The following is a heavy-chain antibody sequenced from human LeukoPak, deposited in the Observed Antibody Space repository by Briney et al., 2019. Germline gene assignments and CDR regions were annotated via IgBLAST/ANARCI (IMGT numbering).Heavy chain of an antibody. Sequence: SQTLSLTCTVSGGSISSGGYYWSWIRQHPGKGLEWIGYIYYSGSTYYNPSLKSRVTISVDTSKNQFSLKLSSVTAADTAVYYCARGLVYDFWSGFSPGMDVWGQGTTVTVSS. CDR3: ARGLVYDFWSGFSPGMDV. CDR2: IYYSGST. J-gene: IGHJ6*02. D-gene: IGHD3-3*01. V-gene: IGHV4-31*03. CDR1: GGSISSGGYY.